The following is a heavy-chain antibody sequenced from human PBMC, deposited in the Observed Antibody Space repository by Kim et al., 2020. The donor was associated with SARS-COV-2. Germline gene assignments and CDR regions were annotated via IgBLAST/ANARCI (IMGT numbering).Heavy chain of an antibody. Sequence: GGSLRLSCAASGFTFSSYAMHWVRQAPGKGLEWVAVISYDGSNKYYADSVKGRFTISRDNSKNTLCLQMNSLRAEDTAVYYCARAGIQLWFELLVGHYGMDVWGQGTTVTVSS. V-gene: IGHV3-30*04. CDR2: ISYDGSNK. CDR1: GFTFSSYA. D-gene: IGHD5-18*01. CDR3: ARAGIQLWFELLVGHYGMDV. J-gene: IGHJ6*02.